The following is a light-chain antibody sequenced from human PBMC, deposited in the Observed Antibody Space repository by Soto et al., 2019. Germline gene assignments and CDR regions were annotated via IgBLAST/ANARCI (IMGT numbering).Light chain of an antibody. CDR2: VAS. CDR1: QSVSSSY. Sequence: EIVLTQSTGTLSLSPGERATLSCRASQSVSSSYLAWYQQKPGQAPRLLIYVASSRATGIPDRFSGSGSGTDFTLTISRLEPEDFAVYYCQQYGSSPPFTFGPGTKVDIK. J-gene: IGKJ3*01. V-gene: IGKV3-20*01. CDR3: QQYGSSPPFT.